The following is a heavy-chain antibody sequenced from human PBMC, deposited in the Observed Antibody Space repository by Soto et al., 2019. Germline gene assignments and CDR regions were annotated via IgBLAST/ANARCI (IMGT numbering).Heavy chain of an antibody. J-gene: IGHJ3*02. Sequence: VQLVESGGGLVKPGGSLRLSCAASGFIFSTYAMNWVRQAPGKGLEWVSAISSSGDSAYYAESVRGRFTISRDNSINTLYLQMRSLRPEDTAVYYCAHPRGYGVFDAVDIWGQGTMVTVSS. D-gene: IGHD4-17*01. CDR1: GFIFSTYA. V-gene: IGHV3-23*04. CDR2: ISSSGDSA. CDR3: AHPRGYGVFDAVDI.